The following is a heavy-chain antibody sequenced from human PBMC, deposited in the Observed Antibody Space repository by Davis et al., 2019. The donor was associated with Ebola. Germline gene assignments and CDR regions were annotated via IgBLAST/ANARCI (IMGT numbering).Heavy chain of an antibody. CDR1: GFTFSNYV. CDR2: VGIDGSNK. Sequence: PGGSLRLSCAASGFTFSNYVMHWVRQAPGKGLEWVAHVGIDGSNKYYADSVTGRFTISRDNSKNTLYLQMSSLRTEDTAVYYCVKGIVGTAKVYWGQGTLVTVSS. CDR3: VKGIVGTAKVY. D-gene: IGHD1-26*01. V-gene: IGHV3-30*14. J-gene: IGHJ4*02.